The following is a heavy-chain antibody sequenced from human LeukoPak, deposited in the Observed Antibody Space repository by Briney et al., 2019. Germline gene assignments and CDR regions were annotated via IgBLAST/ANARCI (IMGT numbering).Heavy chain of an antibody. J-gene: IGHJ6*02. V-gene: IGHV1-2*06. D-gene: IGHD4-17*01. CDR3: ATVTTHYYYYGMGV. Sequence: GASVKVSCKASGYTFTGYYMHWVRQAPGQGLEWMGRINPNSGGTNYAQKFQGRVTMTRDTSISTAYMELRRLRSDDTAVYFCATVTTHYYYYGMGVWGQGTTVTVSS. CDR1: GYTFTGYY. CDR2: INPNSGGT.